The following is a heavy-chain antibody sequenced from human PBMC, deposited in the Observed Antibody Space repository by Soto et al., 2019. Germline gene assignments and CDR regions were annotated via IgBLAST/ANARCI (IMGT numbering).Heavy chain of an antibody. CDR3: AKDGDLYSGYFDY. CDR2: LTSTGGT. CDR1: GFIFNSYA. D-gene: IGHD2-21*01. V-gene: IGHV3-23*01. Sequence: EVQLLESGGGLVQPGGSLRLSCAASGFIFNSYAMSWVRQAPGKGLEWVSTLTSTGGTYYADSVKGRFPISRDNSKNTLYLQMNNLIAEDTAVYYCAKDGDLYSGYFDYWGQGTLVTVSS. J-gene: IGHJ4*02.